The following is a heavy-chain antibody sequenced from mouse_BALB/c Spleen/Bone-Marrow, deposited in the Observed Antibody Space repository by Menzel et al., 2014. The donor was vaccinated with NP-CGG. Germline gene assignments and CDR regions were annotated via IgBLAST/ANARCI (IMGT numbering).Heavy chain of an antibody. CDR2: INPSTGYT. V-gene: IGHV1-7*01. J-gene: IGHJ3*01. CDR1: GYTFTSYW. D-gene: IGHD2-2*01. Sequence: VHLVESGAELAKPGASVKMSCTASGYTFTSYWMHLVKQRPGQGLEWIGYINPSTGYTEYNQKFKNKTTLTADKSSSTAYMQLNSLKSEDSAVYYCARGVRGYEGFAYWGQGTLVTVSA. CDR3: ARGVRGYEGFAY.